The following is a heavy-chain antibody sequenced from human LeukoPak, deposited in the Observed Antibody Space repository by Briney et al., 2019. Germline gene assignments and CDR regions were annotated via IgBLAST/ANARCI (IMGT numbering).Heavy chain of an antibody. CDR1: RYDFTRKG. V-gene: IGHV1-18*01. CDR3: VRDSDISVVPVPSLYTWFDT. J-gene: IGHJ5*02. Sequence: ASVKVSCKATRYDFTRKGISWVRQARGEGREGMGWMSVYSGDTKYAQKFEGRVDMTTDTSTTTAYLQLRSLTSDDTAVYYCVRDSDISVVPVPSLYTWFDTWGQGTLVIVSS. CDR2: MSVYSGDT. D-gene: IGHD2-2*01.